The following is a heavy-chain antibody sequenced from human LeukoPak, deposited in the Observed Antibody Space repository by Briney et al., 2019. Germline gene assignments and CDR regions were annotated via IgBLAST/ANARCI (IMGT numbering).Heavy chain of an antibody. V-gene: IGHV3-11*04. CDR2: ISSSGTTV. CDR1: GFILSDYY. Sequence: KPGGSLRLSCAASGFILSDYYMSWIRQAPGKGLEWVSYISSSGTTVNYADSVKGRFTTSRDNAKNSLYLQMNSLRAEDTALYYCAKLVVPAANAADSWGQGTMVTVSS. CDR3: AKLVVPAANAADS. J-gene: IGHJ4*02. D-gene: IGHD2-2*01.